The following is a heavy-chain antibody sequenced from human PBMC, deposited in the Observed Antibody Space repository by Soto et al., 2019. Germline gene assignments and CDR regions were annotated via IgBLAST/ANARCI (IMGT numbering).Heavy chain of an antibody. J-gene: IGHJ4*02. CDR3: ASDSPQSTGESIAVDY. CDR2: INPSGGST. CDR1: GYTFTSYY. Sequence: QVQLVQSGAEVKKPGASVKVSCKASGYTFTSYYMHWVRQAPGQGLEWMGIINPSGGSTSYAQKFQGRVTITRDTSTSTVYMELSSLRSEDTAVYYCASDSPQSTGESIAVDYWGQGTLVTVSS. V-gene: IGHV1-46*03. D-gene: IGHD6-6*01.